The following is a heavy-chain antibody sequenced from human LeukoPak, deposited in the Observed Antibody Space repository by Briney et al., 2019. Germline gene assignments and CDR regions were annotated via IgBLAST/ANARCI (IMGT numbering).Heavy chain of an antibody. CDR1: GFTFSSYD. J-gene: IGHJ3*02. CDR2: IGTAGDT. Sequence: GGSLRLSCAASGFTFSSYDMHWVRQATGKGLEWVSAIGTAGDTYYPGSVKGRFAISRENAKNSLYLQMNSLRAGDTAVYYCARARKHTVYDLDAFDIWGQGTMVTVSS. D-gene: IGHD1-1*01. CDR3: ARARKHTVYDLDAFDI. V-gene: IGHV3-13*01.